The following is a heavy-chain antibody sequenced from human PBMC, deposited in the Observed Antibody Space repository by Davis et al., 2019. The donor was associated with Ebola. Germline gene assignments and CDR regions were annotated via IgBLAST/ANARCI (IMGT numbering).Heavy chain of an antibody. CDR1: GFTFSGSA. V-gene: IGHV3-73*01. CDR3: TKTTGGVDY. CDR2: IRSKANSYAT. Sequence: PSETLSLTCAASGFTFSGSAMHWVRQASGKGLEWVGRIRSKANSYATAYAASVKGRFTISRDDSKNTAYLQMNSLKTEDTAVYYCTKTTGGVDYWGQGTLVTVSS. J-gene: IGHJ4*02. D-gene: IGHD4-11*01.